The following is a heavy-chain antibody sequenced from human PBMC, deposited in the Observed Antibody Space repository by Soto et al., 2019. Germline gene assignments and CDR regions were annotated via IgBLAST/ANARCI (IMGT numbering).Heavy chain of an antibody. J-gene: IGHJ5*02. CDR1: GFTFGDYA. CDR2: IRSKAYGGTT. CDR3: TRDTFDYYDSSGYLP. Sequence: GALLLSCPASGFTFGDYAMSWFRQAAGKGLEWVGFIRSKAYGGTTEYAASVKGRFTISRDDSKSIAYLQMNSLKTEDTAVYYCTRDTFDYYDSSGYLPWGQGTLVTVYS. V-gene: IGHV3-49*03. D-gene: IGHD3-22*01.